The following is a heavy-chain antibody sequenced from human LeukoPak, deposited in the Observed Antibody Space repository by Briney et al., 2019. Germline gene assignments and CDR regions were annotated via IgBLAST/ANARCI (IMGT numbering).Heavy chain of an antibody. J-gene: IGHJ4*02. D-gene: IGHD2-15*01. CDR1: GLQNKFW. CDR2: IKYAGSER. Sequence: GGSLRLSCAASGLQNKFWMSWVRQAPGKGLEWVANIKYAGSERNYVDSVKGRFTISRDNATISVSLQMNSLRAEDTAVYYCASQQDLEYTLSSGGYYFDSWGQGIQVTVSS. V-gene: IGHV3-7*01. CDR3: ASQQDLEYTLSSGGYYFDS.